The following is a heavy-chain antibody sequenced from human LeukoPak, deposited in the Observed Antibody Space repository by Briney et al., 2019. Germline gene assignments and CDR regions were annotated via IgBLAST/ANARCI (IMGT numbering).Heavy chain of an antibody. D-gene: IGHD2-2*01. V-gene: IGHV4-39*01. CDR1: GASIRSSSYY. CDR3: ARSYCSSSCYAVGAFDI. Sequence: SETLSLTCTVSGASIRSSSYYWGWIRQPPGKGLEWIGTIYYSGSTFYNTSLNSRVTISVDTSKNQFSLKLSSVTAADTAVYYCARSYCSSSCYAVGAFDIWGQGTVVTVSS. J-gene: IGHJ3*02. CDR2: IYYSGST.